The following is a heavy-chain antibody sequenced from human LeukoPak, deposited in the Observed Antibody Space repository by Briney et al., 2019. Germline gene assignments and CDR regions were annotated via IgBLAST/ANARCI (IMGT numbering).Heavy chain of an antibody. D-gene: IGHD3-3*01. V-gene: IGHV4-34*01. CDR3: ARGQYDFQTTYYYMDV. CDR1: GGSFSGYY. CDR2: INHGGST. Sequence: KPSETLSLTCAVYGGSFSGYYWSWVRQPPGKGLEWIGEINHGGSTNYNPSLKSRVTISVDMSKNQFSLKVSSVTAADTAVFYCARGQYDFQTTYYYMDVWGKGTTVTISS. J-gene: IGHJ6*03.